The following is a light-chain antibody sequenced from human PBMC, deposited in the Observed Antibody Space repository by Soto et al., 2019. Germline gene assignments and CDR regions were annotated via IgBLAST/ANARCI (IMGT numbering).Light chain of an antibody. Sequence: DIQVTQSPSTLSASVGDRVTITCRASQSISSWLAWYQRKPGKAPKLLIYKASSLESGVPSRFSGSGSGTEFTLTISSLQPDDFATYYCQHYNSYSEAFGQGTKVDI. J-gene: IGKJ1*01. CDR3: QHYNSYSEA. CDR2: KAS. V-gene: IGKV1-5*03. CDR1: QSISSW.